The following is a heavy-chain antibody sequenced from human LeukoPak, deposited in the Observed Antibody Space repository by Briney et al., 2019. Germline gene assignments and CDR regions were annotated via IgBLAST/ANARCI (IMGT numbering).Heavy chain of an antibody. CDR2: IYHSGST. J-gene: IGHJ5*02. CDR3: ARVPRWFDP. CDR1: GYSISSGYY. Sequence: SETLSLTCTVSGYSISSGYYWGWIRQPPGKGLEWIGSIYHSGSTYYNPSLKSRVTISVDTSKNHFSLKLSSVTAADTAVYYCARVPRWFDPWGQGTLVTVSS. V-gene: IGHV4-38-2*02.